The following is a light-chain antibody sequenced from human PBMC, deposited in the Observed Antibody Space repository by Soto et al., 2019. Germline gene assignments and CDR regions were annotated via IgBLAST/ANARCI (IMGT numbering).Light chain of an antibody. CDR3: QQSYSTPRT. CDR1: QSVLYSSNKKNY. J-gene: IGKJ1*01. CDR2: WAS. Sequence: DIVMTQSPDSLAVSLGERATINCKSSQSVLYSSNKKNYLAWYQQKSGQSPKVLIYWASTRESGVPDGFSGSGSGTDFTLTISSLQAEDAEVYYCQQSYSTPRTFGQGTKVEIK. V-gene: IGKV4-1*01.